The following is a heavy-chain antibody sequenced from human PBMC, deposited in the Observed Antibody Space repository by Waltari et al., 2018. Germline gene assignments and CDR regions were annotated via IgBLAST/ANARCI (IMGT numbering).Heavy chain of an antibody. CDR2: ISRSVKTI. Sequence: EVQLVESGGGLVQPGGSLRLTCAASGSTFSRYRMNWVRRAPGKGLWWVSTISRSVKTIDYADYVKGSFTITRDNAKNSLYLQMNSRRAEDTAVYYCARGRGYSDGYTDYWGQGTLVTVSS. J-gene: IGHJ4*02. D-gene: IGHD5-18*01. CDR3: ARGRGYSDGYTDY. CDR1: GSTFSRYR. V-gene: IGHV3-48*01.